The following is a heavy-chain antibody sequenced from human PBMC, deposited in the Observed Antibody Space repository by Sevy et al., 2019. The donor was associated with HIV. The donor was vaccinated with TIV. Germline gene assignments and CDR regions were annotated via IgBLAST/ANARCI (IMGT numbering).Heavy chain of an antibody. CDR2: IYYNGHI. Sequence: SETLSLTCTVSGGSITSLYWNWIRQPPGKGLEWIANIYYNGHINYNPSLKSRVTLSLDTSKNQFSLRLSSVTAADTAMYCCGGENVWGRGYSWGQGTLVTVSS. CDR3: GGENVWGRGYS. D-gene: IGHD1-26*01. J-gene: IGHJ4*02. CDR1: GGSITSLY. V-gene: IGHV4-59*08.